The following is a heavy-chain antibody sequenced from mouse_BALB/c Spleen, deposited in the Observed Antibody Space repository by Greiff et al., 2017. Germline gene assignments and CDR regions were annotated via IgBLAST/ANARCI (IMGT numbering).Heavy chain of an antibody. V-gene: IGHV1-63*02. CDR3: AQGGAMDY. Sequence: SGAELVRPGTSVKISCKASGYTFTNYWLGWVKQRPGHGLEWIGGIYPGGGYTNYNEKFKGKATLTADTSSSTAYMQLSSLTSEDSAVYFCAQGGAMDYWGQGTSVTVSS. J-gene: IGHJ4*01. CDR2: IYPGGGYT. CDR1: GYTFTNYW.